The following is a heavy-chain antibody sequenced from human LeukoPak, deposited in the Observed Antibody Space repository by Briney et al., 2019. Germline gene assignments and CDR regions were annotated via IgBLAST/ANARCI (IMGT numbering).Heavy chain of an antibody. CDR3: ARPSSLYGGTSEDY. CDR1: GYSFTDYW. D-gene: IGHD4-23*01. V-gene: IGHV5-51*01. CDR2: IYPGDSDT. Sequence: DSLKISCKASGYSFTDYWIVWVRQMPGKGLEWMGAIYPGDSDTRYSPSLDGQVTISADKSVSTTYLQWSSLQASDTAMYYCARPSSLYGGTSEDYWGQGTLVTVSS. J-gene: IGHJ4*02.